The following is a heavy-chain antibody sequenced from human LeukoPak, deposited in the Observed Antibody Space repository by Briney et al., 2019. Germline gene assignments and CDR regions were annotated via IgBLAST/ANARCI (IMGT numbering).Heavy chain of an antibody. CDR1: GGSLSPYY. V-gene: IGHV4-59*01. J-gene: IGHJ4*02. CDR3: AIGRQRWLDY. Sequence: SQTLSLTCTVSGGSLSPYYWSWIRQSPGKGLEWIGYISYSGSTNSHPSLKSRVTISVDTSKNQFSLKLSSVTAADTAVYYCAIGRQRWLDYWGQGTLVTVSS. D-gene: IGHD5-24*01. CDR2: ISYSGST.